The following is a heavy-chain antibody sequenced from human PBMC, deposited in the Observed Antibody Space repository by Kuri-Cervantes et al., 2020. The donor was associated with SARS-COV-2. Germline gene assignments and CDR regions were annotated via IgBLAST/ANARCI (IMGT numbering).Heavy chain of an antibody. CDR2: ISSSSSYT. CDR3: ARANVRAILSYYYYYGMDV. J-gene: IGHJ6*02. V-gene: IGHV3-11*06. D-gene: IGHD3-16*02. CDR1: GFTFSDYY. Sequence: LSLTCAASGFTFSDYYMSWIRQAPGKGLEWVSYISSSSSYTNYADSVKGRFTISRDNAKNSLYLQMNSLRAGDTAVYYCARANVRAILSYYYYYGMDVWGQGTTVTVSS.